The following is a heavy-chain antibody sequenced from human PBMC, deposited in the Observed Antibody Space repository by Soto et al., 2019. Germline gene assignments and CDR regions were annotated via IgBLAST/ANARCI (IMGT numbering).Heavy chain of an antibody. Sequence: QVQLVESGGGVVQPGRSLRLSCAASGFTFSSYGMHWVRQAPGKGLEWVAVISYDGSNKYYADSVKGRFTISRDNSKNTLYLQMNSLGAEDTAVYYCAKDLVLWFGELAYYYYGMDVWGQGTTVTVSS. J-gene: IGHJ6*02. D-gene: IGHD3-10*01. CDR1: GFTFSSYG. CDR3: AKDLVLWFGELAYYYYGMDV. V-gene: IGHV3-30*18. CDR2: ISYDGSNK.